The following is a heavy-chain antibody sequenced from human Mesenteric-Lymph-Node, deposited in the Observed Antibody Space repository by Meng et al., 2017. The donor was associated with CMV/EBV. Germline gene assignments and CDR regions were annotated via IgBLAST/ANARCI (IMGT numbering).Heavy chain of an antibody. V-gene: IGHV1-69*05. CDR3: ARDFDY. CDR1: GYTFTSYD. CDR2: IIPIFGTA. J-gene: IGHJ4*02. Sequence: SVKVSCKASGYTFTSYDINWVRQAPGQGLEWMGGIIPIFGTANYAQKFQGRVTITTDESTSTAYMELSSLRSEDTAVYYCARDFDYWGQGTLVTVSS.